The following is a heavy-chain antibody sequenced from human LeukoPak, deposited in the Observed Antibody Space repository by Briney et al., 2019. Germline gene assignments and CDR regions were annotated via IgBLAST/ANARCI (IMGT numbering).Heavy chain of an antibody. CDR2: ISSSSSYI. Sequence: GGSLRLSCAASGFTFSNYNMNWVRQAPGKGLEWVSSISSSSSYIYYADSVKGRFTISRHNAKNSLYLQMNSLRAEDTAVYYCARDLLGYNYYYMDVWGKGTPVTVSS. J-gene: IGHJ6*03. CDR3: ARDLLGYNYYYMDV. V-gene: IGHV3-21*01. CDR1: GFTFSNYN. D-gene: IGHD3-16*02.